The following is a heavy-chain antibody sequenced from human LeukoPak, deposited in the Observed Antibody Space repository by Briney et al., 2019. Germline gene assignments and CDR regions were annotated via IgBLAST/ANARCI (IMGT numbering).Heavy chain of an antibody. CDR1: GGSFSGYY. CDR2: INHSGST. Sequence: SETLSLTCAVYGGSFSGYYWNWIRQPPGKGLEWNGEINHSGSTNYIPSLKSRVTISVDTSKNQFSLKLSSVTAADTAVYYCARGSKMLGYNWFDPWGQGTLVTVSS. J-gene: IGHJ5*02. V-gene: IGHV4-34*01. CDR3: ARGSKMLGYNWFDP. D-gene: IGHD1-26*01.